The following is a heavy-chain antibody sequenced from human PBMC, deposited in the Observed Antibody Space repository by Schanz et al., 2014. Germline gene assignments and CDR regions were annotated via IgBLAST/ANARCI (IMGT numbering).Heavy chain of an antibody. CDR2: IIPILGIA. J-gene: IGHJ4*02. V-gene: IGHV1-69*10. D-gene: IGHD2-21*01. CDR1: GYTFTDYP. Sequence: QVQLVQSGAEVKKPGASVKVSCKTSGYTFTDYPINWVRQAPGRRLEWMGWIIPILGIANYAQKFQGRVTITADTSTTTAYMELSGLRSEDTAVYYCARDRLECGAECYSVEVFEIWGQGTLVTVSS. CDR3: ARDRLECGAECYSVEVFEI.